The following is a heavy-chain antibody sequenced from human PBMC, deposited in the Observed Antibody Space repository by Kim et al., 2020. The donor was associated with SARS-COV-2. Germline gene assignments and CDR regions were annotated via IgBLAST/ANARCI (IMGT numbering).Heavy chain of an antibody. CDR2: YDGNNK. V-gene: IGHV3-30*01. Sequence: YDGNNKYYADSVKGRFTIPRDNSENTLYLQRNSLRPEDTAIYYCANTGDYWGQGTLVTVSS. CDR3: ANTGDY. D-gene: IGHD1-1*01. J-gene: IGHJ4*02.